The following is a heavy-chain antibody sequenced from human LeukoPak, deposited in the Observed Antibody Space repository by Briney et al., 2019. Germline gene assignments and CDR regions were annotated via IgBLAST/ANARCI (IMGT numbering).Heavy chain of an antibody. J-gene: IGHJ4*02. CDR3: ARVGDKAGFPDY. Sequence: SSETLSLTCTVSGGSVSSGSYYWSWIRQPPGKGLECIGYIYYSGSTNYNPSLKSRVTISVDTSKNQFSLKLSSVTAADTAVYYCARVGDKAGFPDYWGQGTLVTVSS. V-gene: IGHV4-61*01. CDR1: GGSVSSGSYY. CDR2: IYYSGST. D-gene: IGHD4-17*01.